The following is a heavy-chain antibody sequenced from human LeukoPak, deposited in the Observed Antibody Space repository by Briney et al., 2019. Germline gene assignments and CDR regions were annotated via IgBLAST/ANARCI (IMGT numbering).Heavy chain of an antibody. V-gene: IGHV3-48*01. J-gene: IGHJ5*02. Sequence: GGSLRLSCAASGFTFSSYNMNWVRQAPGKGLEWVSYISSSSRTIYYADSVKGRFTISRDNAKNSLYLQMNSLRAEDTAVYYCAKRGIVGATNWFDPWGQGTLVTVSS. CDR3: AKRGIVGATNWFDP. CDR2: ISSSSRTI. D-gene: IGHD1-26*01. CDR1: GFTFSSYN.